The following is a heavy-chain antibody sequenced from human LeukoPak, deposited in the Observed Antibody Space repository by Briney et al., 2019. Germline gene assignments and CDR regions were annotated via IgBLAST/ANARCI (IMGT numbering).Heavy chain of an antibody. J-gene: IGHJ5*02. CDR2: ISSSGSTI. CDR3: ARALGYCSGGSCYWFDP. D-gene: IGHD2-15*01. Sequence: GGSLRLSCAASGFTFSSYEMNWVRQAPGKGLEWVSYISSSGSTIYYADSVKGRFTISRDNAKNSLYLQMNSLRAEDTAVYYCARALGYCSGGSCYWFDPWAREPWSPSPQ. CDR1: GFTFSSYE. V-gene: IGHV3-48*03.